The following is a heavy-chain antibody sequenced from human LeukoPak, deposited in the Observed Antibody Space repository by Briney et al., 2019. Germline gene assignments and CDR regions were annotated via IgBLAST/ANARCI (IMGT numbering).Heavy chain of an antibody. D-gene: IGHD6-13*01. CDR1: GGTFSSYA. J-gene: IGHJ5*02. Sequence: GASVKVSCKASGGTFSSYAISWVRQAPGQGLEWMGGIIPIFGTANYAQKFQGRVTITADKSTSTAYMELSSLRSEDTAVYYCAVGPIAAAVEFGWFDPWGQGTLVTVSS. V-gene: IGHV1-69*06. CDR2: IIPIFGTA. CDR3: AVGPIAAAVEFGWFDP.